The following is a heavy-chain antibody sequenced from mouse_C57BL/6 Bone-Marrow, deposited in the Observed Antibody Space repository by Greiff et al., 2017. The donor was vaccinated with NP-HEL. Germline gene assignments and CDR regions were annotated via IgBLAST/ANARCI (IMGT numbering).Heavy chain of an antibody. CDR2: FYPGSGSI. V-gene: IGHV1-62-2*01. Sequence: VQLQQSGAELVKPGASVKLSCKASGYTFTEYTIHWVKQRSGQGLEWIGWFYPGSGSIKYNEKFKDKATLTADKSSSTVYMDLSRLTTEDTAVYFCARHGDYFGNSYRYVDVWGTGTTVTVSS. D-gene: IGHD1-1*01. J-gene: IGHJ1*03. CDR3: ARHGDYFGNSYRYVDV. CDR1: GYTFTEYT.